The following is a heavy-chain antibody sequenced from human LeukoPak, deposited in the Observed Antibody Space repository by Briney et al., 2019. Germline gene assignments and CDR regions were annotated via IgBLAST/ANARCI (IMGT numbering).Heavy chain of an antibody. Sequence: ASVKVSCKASGYTFTSYDINWVRQATGQGLEWMGWMNPNSGNTGYAQKFQGRVTMTRNTSISTAYMELSSLRSEDTAVYYCARSLAVGYFDRLLVSYAQPLTAYYGMDVWGQGTTVTVSS. J-gene: IGHJ6*02. CDR2: MNPNSGNT. D-gene: IGHD3-9*01. CDR3: ARSLAVGYFDRLLVSYAQPLTAYYGMDV. CDR1: GYTFTSYD. V-gene: IGHV1-8*01.